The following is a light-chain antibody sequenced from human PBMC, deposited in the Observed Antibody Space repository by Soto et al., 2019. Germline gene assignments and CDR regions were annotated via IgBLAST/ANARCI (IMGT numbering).Light chain of an antibody. Sequence: EIEMTQSPATLSVSPGERATLSCRASQSLGTNLAWFQQKPGQVPRLLIHGASTRATGVPARFSGSGSGTAFTLTINSLQSEDFAVYYCQQYNMWPRTFGQGTKVDVK. CDR3: QQYNMWPRT. J-gene: IGKJ1*01. CDR2: GAS. CDR1: QSLGTN. V-gene: IGKV3-15*01.